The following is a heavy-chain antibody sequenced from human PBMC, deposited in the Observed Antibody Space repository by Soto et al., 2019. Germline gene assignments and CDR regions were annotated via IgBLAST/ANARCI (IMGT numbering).Heavy chain of an antibody. CDR1: GFSLTNSAEG. CDR2: IYWNDAK. Sequence: QITLKKSGPTLVKPTQTLTLTCTFSGFSLTNSAEGVAWIRQPPGKALEWLALIYWNDAKRYSPSLRSSRFDTKDTPKKHVILTMINMDPVDTATYICTHRLGIGYDISFGYWGQGTLVTVSS. V-gene: IGHV2-5*01. CDR3: THRLGIGYDISFGY. D-gene: IGHD5-12*01. J-gene: IGHJ4*02.